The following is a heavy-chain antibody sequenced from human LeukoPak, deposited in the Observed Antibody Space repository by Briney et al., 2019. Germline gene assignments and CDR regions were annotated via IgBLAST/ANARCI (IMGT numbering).Heavy chain of an antibody. CDR2: ISYDGSNK. D-gene: IGHD1-1*01. CDR3: ARYQDDVHYFDY. V-gene: IGHV3-30-3*01. Sequence: GGSLRLSCAASGFTFSSYAMHWVRQAPGKGLEWVAVISYDGSNKYYADSVKGRFTISRDNSKNTLYLQMNSLRAEDTAVYYCARYQDDVHYFDYWGQGTLVTVSS. J-gene: IGHJ4*02. CDR1: GFTFSSYA.